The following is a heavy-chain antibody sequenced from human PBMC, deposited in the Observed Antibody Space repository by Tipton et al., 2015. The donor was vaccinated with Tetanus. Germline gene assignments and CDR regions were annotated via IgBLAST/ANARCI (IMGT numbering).Heavy chain of an antibody. CDR2: ISYSGRT. V-gene: IGHV4-39*02. D-gene: IGHD3-10*01. J-gene: IGHJ4*02. CDR3: ARLREIASRSGWAFDY. CDR1: GGSMSGSGHY. Sequence: TLSLTCIVSGGSMSGSGHYGAWVRQSPGKGLEWIGSISYSGRTYYSPSLKSRVTMSVDTSKKDFSVRLTSVTAADTAVYYCARLREIASRSGWAFDYWGQGILDTVAS.